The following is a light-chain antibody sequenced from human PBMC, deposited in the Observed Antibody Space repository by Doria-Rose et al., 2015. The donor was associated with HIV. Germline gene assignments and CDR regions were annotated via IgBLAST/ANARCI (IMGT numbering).Light chain of an antibody. V-gene: IGKV1-39*01. CDR1: QSISSY. J-gene: IGKJ2*01. CDR2: AAS. CDR3: QQSYSTSVT. Sequence: MTQSPPSLSASVGDRVTITCRASQSISSYLNWYQQKPGKAPKLLIYAASSLQSGVPSRFSGSGSGTDFTLTISSLQPEDFATYYCQQSYSTSVTFGQGTKLEIK.